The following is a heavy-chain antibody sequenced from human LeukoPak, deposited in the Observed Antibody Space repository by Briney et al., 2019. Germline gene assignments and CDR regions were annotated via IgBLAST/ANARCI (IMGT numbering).Heavy chain of an antibody. D-gene: IGHD3-3*01. J-gene: IGHJ6*03. Sequence: GGSLRLSCAASGFTFSSYSMNWVRQAPGKGLEWVSSISSSSSYIYYADSVKGRFTISRDNAKNSLYLQMNSLRAEDTAVYYCARGVEIFGVVIIAYYHYYMDVWGKGTTVTVSS. CDR3: ARGVEIFGVVIIAYYHYYMDV. V-gene: IGHV3-21*01. CDR2: ISSSSSYI. CDR1: GFTFSSYS.